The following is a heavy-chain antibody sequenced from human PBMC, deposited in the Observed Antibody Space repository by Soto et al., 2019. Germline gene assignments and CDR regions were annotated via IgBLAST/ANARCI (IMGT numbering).Heavy chain of an antibody. V-gene: IGHV5-51*01. J-gene: IGHJ5*02. D-gene: IGHD3-22*01. CDR2: IFPSDSDT. CDR1: GYKFTSYW. Sequence: GESLKISCRTSGYKFTSYWIAWVRQMPGKSLEWMGIIFPSDSDTRYSPSFQGQVTISADRSTSTVFLQWASLKASDTAVYFCARKDKSGYFNRFDPWGQGTLVTVSS. CDR3: ARKDKSGYFNRFDP.